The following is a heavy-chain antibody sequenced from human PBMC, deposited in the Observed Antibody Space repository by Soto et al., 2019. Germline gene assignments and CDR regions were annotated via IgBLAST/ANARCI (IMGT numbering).Heavy chain of an antibody. CDR2: IKSDGIST. CDR1: GFAFSTYG. V-gene: IGHV3-74*03. J-gene: IGHJ6*02. CDR3: AKGRSYYYYGVDV. Sequence: PGGSLRLSCAASGFAFSTYGMHWVRQAPGKGLVWVPRIKSDGISTTYADSVKGRFTISRDNAKNTLYLQMNSLRAEDTALYYCAKGRSYYYYGVDVWGQGTTVTVSS.